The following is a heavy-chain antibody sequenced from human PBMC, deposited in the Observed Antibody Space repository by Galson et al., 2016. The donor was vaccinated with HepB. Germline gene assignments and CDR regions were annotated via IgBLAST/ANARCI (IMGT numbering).Heavy chain of an antibody. D-gene: IGHD4-17*01. J-gene: IGHJ4*02. CDR1: GFTFRSYG. Sequence: LRLSCAASGFTFRSYGMSWVRQVPGKGLEWVSAIYSAGSAYYADSVKGRFTISRDEFENTLYLQMNSLRADDTALYYCARGHDYGDYLATWGQGSLVIVSS. CDR2: IYSAGSA. V-gene: IGHV3-53*01. CDR3: ARGHDYGDYLAT.